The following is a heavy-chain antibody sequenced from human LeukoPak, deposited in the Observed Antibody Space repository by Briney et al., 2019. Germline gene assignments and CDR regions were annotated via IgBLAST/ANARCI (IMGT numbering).Heavy chain of an antibody. CDR1: GFTFSSYY. V-gene: IGHV3-74*01. D-gene: IGHD3-10*01. CDR3: ARGDGSFDY. CDR2: ISGDGTNI. Sequence: QPGGSLRLSCVASGFTFSSYYMQWVRQDPRKGLVWVSRISGDGTNINYADSARGRFTISRDNAKNTVYLQMNTLRVEDTAVYYCARGDGSFDYWGQGTLVTVSS. J-gene: IGHJ4*02.